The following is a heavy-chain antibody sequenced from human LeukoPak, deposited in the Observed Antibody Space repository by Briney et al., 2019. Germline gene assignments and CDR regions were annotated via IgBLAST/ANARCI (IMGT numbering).Heavy chain of an antibody. J-gene: IGHJ4*02. V-gene: IGHV3-49*04. D-gene: IGHD2-2*01. CDR3: TRAPHPRCSSSGCYLDY. Sequence: PGRSLRLSCSTSGFTFGDYAMSWVCQAPGKGLEWVGFVQAKAYGGATKYAASVNGRFSISRDDSQSIANLQMNDLKTEDTAVYYCTRAPHPRCSSSGCYLDYWGQGTLVTVSS. CDR1: GFTFGDYA. CDR2: VQAKAYGGAT.